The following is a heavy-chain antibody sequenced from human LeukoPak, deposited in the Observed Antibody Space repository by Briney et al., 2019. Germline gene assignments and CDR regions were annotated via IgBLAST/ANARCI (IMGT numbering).Heavy chain of an antibody. CDR3: ARGSSGYSFDD. V-gene: IGHV3-48*03. J-gene: IGHJ4*02. CDR1: GFTFSSYE. Sequence: GGSLRLSCAASGFTFSSYEMNWVRQAPGKGLEWVSYISSSGSTIYYADSVEGRFTISRDNAKNSLYLQMNSLRAEDTAVYYCARGSSGYSFDDWGQGTLVTVSS. D-gene: IGHD3-22*01. CDR2: ISSSGSTI.